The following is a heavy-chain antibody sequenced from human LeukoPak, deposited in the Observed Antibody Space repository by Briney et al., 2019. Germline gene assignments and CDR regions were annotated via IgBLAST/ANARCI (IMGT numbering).Heavy chain of an antibody. CDR2: IIPILGIA. J-gene: IGHJ3*02. V-gene: IGHV1-69*02. CDR3: ARGVALERGAFDI. D-gene: IGHD1-1*01. Sequence: ASVKVSCKASGGTFSSYTISWVRQAPGQGLEWMGRIIPILGIANYAQKFQGRVTITADKSTSTAYMELSSLRSEDTAVYYCARGVALERGAFDIWGQGTVVTVSS. CDR1: GGTFSSYT.